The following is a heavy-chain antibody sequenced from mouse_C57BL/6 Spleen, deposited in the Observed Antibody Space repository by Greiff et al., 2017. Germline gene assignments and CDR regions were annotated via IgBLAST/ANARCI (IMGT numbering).Heavy chain of an antibody. D-gene: IGHD2-12*01. CDR2: IHPNSGST. V-gene: IGHV1-64*01. Sequence: QVQLQQPGAELVKPGASVKLSCKASGYTFTSYWMHWVKQRPGQGLEWIGMIHPNSGSTNYNEKFKSKATLTVDKSSSTAYMQLSSLTSEDATVYYYTRTDYSDYIDYWGQGTTLTVSS. CDR3: TRTDYSDYIDY. CDR1: GYTFTSYW. J-gene: IGHJ2*01.